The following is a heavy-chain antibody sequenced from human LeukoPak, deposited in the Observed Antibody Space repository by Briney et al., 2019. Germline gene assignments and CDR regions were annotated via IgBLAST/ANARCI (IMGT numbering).Heavy chain of an antibody. V-gene: IGHV3-30*04. D-gene: IGHD4-17*01. J-gene: IGHJ4*02. CDR1: GFTFSNYA. Sequence: GGSLRLSCAASGFTFSNYAMHWVRQAPGKGLEWVGVISNDGSKEDYADSGKGRFTISRDNSKNTLYLQMNSLRAEDTAVYYCARGARKGDDYGGFFDYWGQGTLVTVSS. CDR3: ARGARKGDDYGGFFDY. CDR2: ISNDGSKE.